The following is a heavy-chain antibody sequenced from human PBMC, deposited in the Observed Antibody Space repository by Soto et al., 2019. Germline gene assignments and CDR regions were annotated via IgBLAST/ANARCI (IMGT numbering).Heavy chain of an antibody. D-gene: IGHD6-13*01. V-gene: IGHV3-23*01. CDR2: ISGSGSST. CDR1: GFTFSSYA. Sequence: EVQLLESGGGLVQPGGSLRLSCAASGFTFSSYAVSWVRQAPAKGLEWVSAISGSGSSTYYADSVKGRFTISRDNSKNTLYLQMNSLRAEDTGVYYCANSIAAAGIAMDYWGQGTMVTVSS. J-gene: IGHJ4*02. CDR3: ANSIAAAGIAMDY.